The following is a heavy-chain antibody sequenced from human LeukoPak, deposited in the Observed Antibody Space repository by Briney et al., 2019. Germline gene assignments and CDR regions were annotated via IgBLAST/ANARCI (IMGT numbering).Heavy chain of an antibody. J-gene: IGHJ5*01. V-gene: IGHV5-51*01. CDR2: IYPGDSDI. CDR1: GSRFSSYW. Sequence: GASLQISCKASGSRFSSYWIAWVRQMPGKGLEYIGIIYPGDSDIRYSPSFQGQVTISADKSISTAYLQWSSLKASDTAMYYCARMQPAYTNRFDSWGQGTQVTVSS. CDR3: ARMQPAYTNRFDS. D-gene: IGHD1-14*01.